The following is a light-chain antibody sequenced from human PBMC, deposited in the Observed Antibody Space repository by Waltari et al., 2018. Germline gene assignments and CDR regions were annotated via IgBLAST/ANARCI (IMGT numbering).Light chain of an antibody. CDR2: YAS. V-gene: IGKV3-20*01. J-gene: IGKJ1*01. CDR3: QHYVSLPVT. CDR1: QSVSRT. Sequence: EIVLTQSPGTLSLSPGERATLSCRASQSVSRTLAWYQQKPGQAPRLLIYYASSRATGIPERFSGRWSGTDFSLTITRLEPEDFAVYYCQHYVSLPVTFGQGTKVEIK.